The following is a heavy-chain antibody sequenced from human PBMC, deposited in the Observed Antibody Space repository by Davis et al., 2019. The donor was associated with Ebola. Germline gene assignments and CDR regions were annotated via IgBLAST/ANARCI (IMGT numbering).Heavy chain of an antibody. CDR2: ISSSSSYI. CDR3: ARGSIAARPGYYYGMDV. CDR1: GFTFSSYS. Sequence: ESLKISCAASGFTFSSYSMNWVRQAPGKGLEWVSSISSSSSYIYYADSVKGRFTISRDNAKNSLYLQMNSLRVEDTAVYYCARGSIAARPGYYYGMDVWGQGTTVTVSS. J-gene: IGHJ6*02. V-gene: IGHV3-21*01. D-gene: IGHD6-6*01.